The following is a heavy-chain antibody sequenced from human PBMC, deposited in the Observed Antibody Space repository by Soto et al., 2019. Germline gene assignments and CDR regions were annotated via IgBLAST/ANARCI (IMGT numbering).Heavy chain of an antibody. D-gene: IGHD1-1*01. Sequence: QVHLVQSGAEVKKPGASVKVSCKGSGYTFTSYGITWGRQAPGQGLEWMGWISAHNGNTNYAQKHQGRVTVTTDTSTSTAYMELRSLRSADTAVYYCARGRYGDYWGQGALVTVSS. J-gene: IGHJ4*02. CDR2: ISAHNGNT. CDR3: ARGRYGDY. CDR1: GYTFTSYG. V-gene: IGHV1-18*01.